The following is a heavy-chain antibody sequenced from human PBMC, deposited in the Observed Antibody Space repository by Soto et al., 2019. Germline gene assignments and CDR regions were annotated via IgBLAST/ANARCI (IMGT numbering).Heavy chain of an antibody. D-gene: IGHD6-6*01. V-gene: IGHV3-30*18. Sequence: GGSLRLSCAASGFTFSSYGMHWVRQAPGKGLEWVAVISYDGSNKYYADSVKGRFTISRDNSKNTLYPQMNSLRAEDTAVYYCAKDVREDSSSFWNFDYWGQGTLVTVSS. J-gene: IGHJ4*02. CDR3: AKDVREDSSSFWNFDY. CDR2: ISYDGSNK. CDR1: GFTFSSYG.